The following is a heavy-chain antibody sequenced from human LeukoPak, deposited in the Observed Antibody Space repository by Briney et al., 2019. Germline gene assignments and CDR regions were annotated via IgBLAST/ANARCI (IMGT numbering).Heavy chain of an antibody. CDR3: ASAGGFRSGWYYY. V-gene: IGHV1-69*04. J-gene: IGHJ4*02. Sequence: SVKVSCKASGGTFSNYVINWVRQAPGQGLEWMGRIIPILGIANYAQKFQGRVTITADKSTSTAYMELSSLRSEDTAVYYCASAGGFRSGWYYYWGQGTLVSVSS. CDR1: GGTFSNYV. CDR2: IIPILGIA. D-gene: IGHD6-19*01.